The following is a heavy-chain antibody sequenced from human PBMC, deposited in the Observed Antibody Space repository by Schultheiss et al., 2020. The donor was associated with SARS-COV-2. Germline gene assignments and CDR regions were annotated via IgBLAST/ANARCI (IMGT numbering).Heavy chain of an antibody. CDR2: IWYDGSNK. Sequence: GESLKISCAASGFTFSSYGMHWVRQAPGKGLEWVAVIWYDGSNKYYADSVKGRFTISRDNSKNTLYLQMNSLRAEDTAVYYCARDSRRGYWYFDLWGRGTLVTVSS. J-gene: IGHJ2*01. CDR1: GFTFSSYG. D-gene: IGHD3-10*01. CDR3: ARDSRRGYWYFDL. V-gene: IGHV3-33*01.